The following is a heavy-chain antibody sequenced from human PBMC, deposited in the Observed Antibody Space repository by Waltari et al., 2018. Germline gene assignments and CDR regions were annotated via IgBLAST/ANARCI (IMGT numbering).Heavy chain of an antibody. CDR2: IFYSGST. J-gene: IGHJ4*02. CDR3: ARHAGSKYYFDY. V-gene: IGHV4-59*08. D-gene: IGHD3-10*01. CDR1: GGSISSYY. Sequence: QVQLQESGPGLVKPSETLSLTCTVSGGSISSYYWSWIRQPPGKELEWIGYIFYSGSTHYNPSLRSRVTISVDTSKIQFSLKLSSVTAADTAVYYCARHAGSKYYFDYWGQGTLVTVSS.